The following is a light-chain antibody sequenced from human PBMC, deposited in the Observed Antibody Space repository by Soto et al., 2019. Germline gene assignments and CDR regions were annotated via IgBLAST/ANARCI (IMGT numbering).Light chain of an antibody. CDR2: WAS. J-gene: IGKJ3*01. V-gene: IGKV4-1*01. Sequence: DIVMTQSPDSLAVSLGEWTTINCKSSQSVLYSSDNKNYLAWYQQKPGQPPKLLIYWASTRESGVPDRFSGSGSGTDFTLTISYLQAEDVAVYYCQQYYSVPFTFGPGTKVDFK. CDR1: QSVLYSSDNKNY. CDR3: QQYYSVPFT.